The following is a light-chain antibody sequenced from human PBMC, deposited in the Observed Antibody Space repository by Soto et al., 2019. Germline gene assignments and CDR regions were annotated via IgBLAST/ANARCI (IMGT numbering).Light chain of an antibody. CDR3: QTLGTGIHVV. V-gene: IGLV4-69*01. J-gene: IGLJ2*01. CDR2: LDSDGSH. Sequence: QLVLTQSPSASASLGASVKLTCTLSSGQSSYAIAWHQQQPEKGPRYLMKLDSDGSHTKGDAIPDRFSGSSSGAERYLTISSLQSEDDADYYCQTLGTGIHVVFGGGTKLTVL. CDR1: SGQSSYA.